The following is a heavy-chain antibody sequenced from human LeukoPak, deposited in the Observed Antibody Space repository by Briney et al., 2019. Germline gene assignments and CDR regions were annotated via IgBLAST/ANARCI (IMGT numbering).Heavy chain of an antibody. V-gene: IGHV3-74*01. D-gene: IGHD2-21*01. CDR1: GFTFTDFW. CDR3: ATGPYSAFEM. J-gene: IGHJ3*02. CDR2: VKGDEIST. Sequence: GGSLRLSCAASGFTFTDFWMHWVRQAPGGGLVWVSRVKGDEISTLYADSVMGRFTISRDNAKNTLYLQMNSLRPDDTALYYCATGPYSAFEMWGQGTMVTVSS.